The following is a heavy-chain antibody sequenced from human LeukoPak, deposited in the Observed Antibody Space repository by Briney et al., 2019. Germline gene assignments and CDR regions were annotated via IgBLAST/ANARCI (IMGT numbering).Heavy chain of an antibody. J-gene: IGHJ4*02. CDR1: GFTFSSYA. CDR3: AAEDLIDH. V-gene: IGHV3-30-3*01. CDR2: ISYDGSNK. Sequence: GGSLRLSCAASGFTFSSYAMHWVRQAPGKGLEWVAVISYDGSNKYYADSVKGRFTISRDNSKNTLYLQMNSLRAEDTAVYYCAAEDLIDHWGQGTLVTVSS.